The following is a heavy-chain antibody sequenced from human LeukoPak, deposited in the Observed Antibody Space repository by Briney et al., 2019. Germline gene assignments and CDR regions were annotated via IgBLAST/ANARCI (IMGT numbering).Heavy chain of an antibody. CDR2: IKQDGGEK. CDR3: ARDERFISYYYYYYMDV. Sequence: TGGSLRLSCAASGFTFSSYWMTWVRQAPGKGLEWVANIKQDGGEKYYVDSVKGRFTISRDNANNSLHLQMNSLRAEDTAVYYCARDERFISYYYYYYMDVWGKGTTVIVSS. J-gene: IGHJ6*03. V-gene: IGHV3-7*01. D-gene: IGHD3-16*02. CDR1: GFTFSSYW.